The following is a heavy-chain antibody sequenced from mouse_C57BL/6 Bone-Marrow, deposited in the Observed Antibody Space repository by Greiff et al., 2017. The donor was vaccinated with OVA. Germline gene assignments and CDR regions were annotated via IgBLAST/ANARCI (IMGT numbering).Heavy chain of an antibody. CDR3: ARGGLRPDAY. J-gene: IGHJ3*01. CDR2: IYPGSGST. D-gene: IGHD2-4*01. V-gene: IGHV1-55*01. Sequence: QVHVKQPGAELVKPGASVKMSCKASGYTFTSYWITWVKQRPGQGLEWIGDIYPGSGSTNYNEKFKSKATLTVDTSSSTAYMQLSSLTSEDSAVYYCARGGLRPDAYWGQGTLVTVSA. CDR1: GYTFTSYW.